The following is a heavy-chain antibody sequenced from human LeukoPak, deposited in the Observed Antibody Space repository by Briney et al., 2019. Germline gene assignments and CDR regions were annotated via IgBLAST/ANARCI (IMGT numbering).Heavy chain of an antibody. J-gene: IGHJ6*02. V-gene: IGHV3-23*01. D-gene: IGHD2-15*01. Sequence: GGSLRLSCAASGSTISSYAMSWVRQAPGKGLEWVSAISGSGGSTYYADSVKGRFTISRDNSKNTLYLQMNSLRAEDTAVYYCVKEVVYETDYYYYYGMDVWGQGTTVTVSS. CDR3: VKEVVYETDYYYYYGMDV. CDR2: ISGSGGST. CDR1: GSTISSYA.